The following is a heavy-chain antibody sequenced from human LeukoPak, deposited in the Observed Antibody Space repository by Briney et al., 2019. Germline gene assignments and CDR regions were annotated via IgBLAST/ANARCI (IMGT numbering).Heavy chain of an antibody. J-gene: IGHJ6*02. CDR3: ARWGIAAAGTPPKYYYYGMDV. Sequence: ASVTLSFTASGSTFTINYMHLVRLAHGQGLELMGIINLSGGSTSYAQKFQGRVTMTRDTSTSTVYMELSSLRSEDTAVYYCARWGIAAAGTPPKYYYYGMDVWGQGTTVTVSS. D-gene: IGHD6-13*01. V-gene: IGHV1-46*01. CDR2: INLSGGST. CDR1: GSTFTINY.